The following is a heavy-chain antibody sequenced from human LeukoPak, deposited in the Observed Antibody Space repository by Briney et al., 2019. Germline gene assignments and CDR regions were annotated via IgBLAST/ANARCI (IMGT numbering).Heavy chain of an antibody. D-gene: IGHD4-17*01. V-gene: IGHV3-49*03. Sequence: GGSLRLSCTASGFTFGDYAMSWFRQAPGKGLEWVGFIRSKDYGGTTEYAASVKGGFTISRDDSKSIAYLQMNSLKTEDTAVYYCTRDAALDDYGDYEGFDPWGQGTLVTVSS. CDR2: IRSKDYGGTT. J-gene: IGHJ5*02. CDR3: TRDAALDDYGDYEGFDP. CDR1: GFTFGDYA.